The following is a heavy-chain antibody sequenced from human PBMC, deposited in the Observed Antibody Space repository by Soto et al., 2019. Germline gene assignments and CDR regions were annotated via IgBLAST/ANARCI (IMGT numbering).Heavy chain of an antibody. Sequence: GGSLRLSCTYSGFTFDEYAISWSRQAPGKGLEWVGVIRSKAHGKTTDYAASVKGRFTILRDDSKSIAYLQLNSVQSDDTGVYYCTRYTYTSRYSYFGMDVWGHGSTVTVSS. D-gene: IGHD2-2*01. CDR3: TRYTYTSRYSYFGMDV. J-gene: IGHJ6*02. CDR1: GFTFDEYA. CDR2: IRSKAHGKTT. V-gene: IGHV3-49*03.